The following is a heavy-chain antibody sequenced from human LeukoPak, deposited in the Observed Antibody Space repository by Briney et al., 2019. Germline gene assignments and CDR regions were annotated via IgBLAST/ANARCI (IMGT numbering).Heavy chain of an antibody. V-gene: IGHV4-38-2*02. CDR3: AKSTGGGGHDS. J-gene: IGHJ5*01. D-gene: IGHD4-23*01. Sequence: SETLSLTCTVSGYSIGTCHYWGWIRQPPGKGLEWIGCVYHSGTYYKSSLTSRVTITMDTSNNQFSLKLTSVTATDSAFYYCAKSTGGGGHDSWGQGALVTVSS. CDR1: GYSIGTCHY. CDR2: VYHSGT.